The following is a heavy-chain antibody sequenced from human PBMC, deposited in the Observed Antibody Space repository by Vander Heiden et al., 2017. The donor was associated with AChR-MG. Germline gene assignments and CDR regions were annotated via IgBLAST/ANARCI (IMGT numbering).Heavy chain of an antibody. D-gene: IGHD1-7*01. CDR1: GGSISSYY. CDR2: IYYSGST. V-gene: IGHV4-59*01. CDR3: ARGTGTRYYYYGMDV. Sequence: QVQLQESGPGLVKPSETLSLNCTVSGGSISSYYWSWIRQPPGKGLEWIGYIYYSGSTNYNPSLKSRVTISVDTSKNQFSLKLSSVTAADTAVYYCARGTGTRYYYYGMDVWGQGTTVTVSS. J-gene: IGHJ6*02.